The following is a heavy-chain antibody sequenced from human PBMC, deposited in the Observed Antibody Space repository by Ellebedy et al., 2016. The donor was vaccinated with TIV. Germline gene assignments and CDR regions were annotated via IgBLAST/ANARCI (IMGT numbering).Heavy chain of an antibody. J-gene: IGHJ5*02. V-gene: IGHV5-51*01. CDR3: ARRKVVTDTYTWFDP. Sequence: ASVKVSCKGSGYNFSNYWIGWVRQMPGKGLEWMGIIFPDDSDTRYSPSFQGQVTISADKSINTAYLQWSSLKTSDTAMYYCARRKVVTDTYTWFDPWGQGTLVTVSS. CDR2: IFPDDSDT. D-gene: IGHD2-21*02. CDR1: GYNFSNYW.